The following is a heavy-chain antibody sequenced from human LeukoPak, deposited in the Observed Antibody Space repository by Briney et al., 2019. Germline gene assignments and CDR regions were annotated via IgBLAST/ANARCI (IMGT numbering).Heavy chain of an antibody. Sequence: PSETLSLTCAVSGYSISSGYYWSWIRQPPGKGLEWIGYIYYSGSTNYNPSLKSRVTISVDTSKNQFSLKLSSVTAADTAVYYCARGYYYFDYWGQGILVTVSS. V-gene: IGHV4-61*01. J-gene: IGHJ4*02. CDR2: IYYSGST. D-gene: IGHD1-1*01. CDR1: GYSISSGYY. CDR3: ARGYYYFDY.